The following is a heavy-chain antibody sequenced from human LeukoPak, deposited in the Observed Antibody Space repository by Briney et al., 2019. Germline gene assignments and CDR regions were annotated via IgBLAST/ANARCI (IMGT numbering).Heavy chain of an antibody. CDR2: TQSERSNK. D-gene: IGHD2-21*01. V-gene: IGHV3-30*02. Sequence: GGSLRLSCTASGFTFSDYGMHWVRQAPGKGLEWVAFTQSERSNKYYADSVKGRFTMSRDISKNTLYLQMNSLRTEDSAVYYCANAFGSRVNYWGQGTLVTVSS. CDR1: GFTFSDYG. J-gene: IGHJ4*02. CDR3: ANAFGSRVNY.